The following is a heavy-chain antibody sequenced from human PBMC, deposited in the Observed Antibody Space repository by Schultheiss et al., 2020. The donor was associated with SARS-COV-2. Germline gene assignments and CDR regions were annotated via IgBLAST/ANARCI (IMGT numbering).Heavy chain of an antibody. J-gene: IGHJ2*01. Sequence: GESLTISCAASGFTVSGSYMSWVRQAPGKGLEWVAVISYDGSNKYYADSVKGRFTISRDNSKNTLYLQMNSLRAEDTAVYYCARDRDWYLDLWGRGTLVTVSS. CDR3: ARDRDWYLDL. CDR1: GFTVSGSY. CDR2: ISYDGSNK. V-gene: IGHV3-30-3*01.